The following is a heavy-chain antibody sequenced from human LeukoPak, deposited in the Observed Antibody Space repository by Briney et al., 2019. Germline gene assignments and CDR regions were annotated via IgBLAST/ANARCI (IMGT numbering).Heavy chain of an antibody. D-gene: IGHD6-19*01. CDR3: ARGPKGYSSGWSQWYYFDY. J-gene: IGHJ4*02. CDR1: GYTFTGYY. Sequence: ASVKVSCKASGYTFTGYYMHWVRQAPGQGLEWMGWINPNSGSTNYAQKFQGRVTMTRDTSISTAYMELSRLRSDDTAVYYCARGPKGYSSGWSQWYYFDYWGQGTLVTVSS. CDR2: INPNSGST. V-gene: IGHV1-2*02.